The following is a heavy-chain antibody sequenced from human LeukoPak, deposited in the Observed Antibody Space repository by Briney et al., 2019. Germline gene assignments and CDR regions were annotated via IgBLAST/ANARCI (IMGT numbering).Heavy chain of an antibody. D-gene: IGHD3-22*01. CDR2: INTDGSST. J-gene: IGHJ4*02. Sequence: GGSLRLSCAASGLTFSIYWMHWVRQAPGKGLVWVSRINTDGSSTTYADSVKGRFTISRDNAKNTLYLQMNSLSAEDTAVYYCTSAYVVFPDYWGQGTLVTVSS. CDR1: GLTFSIYW. V-gene: IGHV3-74*01. CDR3: TSAYVVFPDY.